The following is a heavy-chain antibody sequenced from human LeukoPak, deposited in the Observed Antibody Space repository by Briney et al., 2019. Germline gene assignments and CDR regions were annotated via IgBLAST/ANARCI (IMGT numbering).Heavy chain of an antibody. Sequence: GGSLRLSCAASGFTFGDYGMSWVRQAPGKGLEWVSGINWNGGSTGYADSVKGRFTISRDNAKNSLYLQMNSLRAEDTAWYYCASSSHSKSLIYWGQGTLVTVSS. V-gene: IGHV3-20*04. CDR2: INWNGGST. J-gene: IGHJ4*02. D-gene: IGHD6-6*01. CDR3: ASSSHSKSLIY. CDR1: GFTFGDYG.